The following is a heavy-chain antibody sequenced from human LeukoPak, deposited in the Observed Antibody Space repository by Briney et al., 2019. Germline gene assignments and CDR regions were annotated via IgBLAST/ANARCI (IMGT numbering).Heavy chain of an antibody. Sequence: PSETLSLTCTVSGGSISSYYWSWIRQPPGKGLEWIGYIYYSGSTNYNPCLKSRVTISVDTSKNQFSLKLSSVTAADTAVYYCARGGGGGRSPASYWGQGTLVTVSS. CDR2: IYYSGST. D-gene: IGHD3-16*01. V-gene: IGHV4-59*01. CDR1: GGSISSYY. J-gene: IGHJ4*02. CDR3: ARGGGGGRSPASY.